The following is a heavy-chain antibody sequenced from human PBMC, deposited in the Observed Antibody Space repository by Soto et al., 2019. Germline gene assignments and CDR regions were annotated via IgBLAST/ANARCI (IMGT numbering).Heavy chain of an antibody. CDR2: INTYNGNT. V-gene: IGHV1-18*01. Sequence: QVQLVQSGAEVKNPGASVKVSCKASGYTFTRYGIGWARQAPGQGLEWMGWINTYNGNTNYAQNVQGRVTLTTDTTTNTAYKELRSLRSNDTGIYYCAMVDVYVTPSPQDVWGQGTTVIVSS. D-gene: IGHD3-16*01. CDR3: AMVDVYVTPSPQDV. J-gene: IGHJ6*02. CDR1: GYTFTRYG.